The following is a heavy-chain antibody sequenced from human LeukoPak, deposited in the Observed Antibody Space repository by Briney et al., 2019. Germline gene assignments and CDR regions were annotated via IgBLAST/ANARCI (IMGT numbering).Heavy chain of an antibody. J-gene: IGHJ6*02. CDR3: ALVPAAIRGYYYYGMDV. D-gene: IGHD2-2*02. Sequence: GGSLRLSCAASGFTFDDYAMHWVRQAPGKGLEWVSGISWNSGSIGYADSVKARFTISRDNAKNSLYLQMNSLRAEDTALYYCALVPAAIRGYYYYGMDVWGQGTTVTVSS. CDR2: ISWNSGSI. V-gene: IGHV3-9*01. CDR1: GFTFDDYA.